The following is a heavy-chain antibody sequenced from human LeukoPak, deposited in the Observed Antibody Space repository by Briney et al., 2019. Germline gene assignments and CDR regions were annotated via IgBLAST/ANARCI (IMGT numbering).Heavy chain of an antibody. Sequence: GGSLRLSCAASGFTFSGSAMHWVRQASGKGLEWVGRIRSKANSYATAYAASVKGRFTISRDDSKNTAYLQMNSLKTEDTAVYYCTRHLSVVTAISTYYYYYMDVWGKGTTVTVSS. V-gene: IGHV3-73*01. D-gene: IGHD2-21*02. J-gene: IGHJ6*03. CDR1: GFTFSGSA. CDR3: TRHLSVVTAISTYYYYYMDV. CDR2: IRSKANSYAT.